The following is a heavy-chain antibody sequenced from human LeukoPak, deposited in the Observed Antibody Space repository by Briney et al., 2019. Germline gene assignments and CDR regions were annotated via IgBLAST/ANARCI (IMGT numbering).Heavy chain of an antibody. CDR3: AKDNRRHYTSGPNPDSLH. Sequence: GGSMRLSCAGSVFIFSNYPIHWVRQPPWKGLEWVSDISWNSGSIDYADSVKGRFTISRDNAKNSLYLQMNSLRVEDTAFYYCAKDNRRHYTSGPNPDSLHWGQGALVTVSS. CDR1: VFIFSNYP. CDR2: ISWNSGSI. D-gene: IGHD6-19*01. J-gene: IGHJ4*02. V-gene: IGHV3-9*01.